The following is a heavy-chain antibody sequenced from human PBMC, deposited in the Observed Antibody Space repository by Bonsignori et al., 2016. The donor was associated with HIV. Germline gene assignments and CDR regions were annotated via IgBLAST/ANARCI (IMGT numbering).Heavy chain of an antibody. V-gene: IGHV3-30*02. D-gene: IGHD4-11*01. Sequence: VRQAPGKGLEWVAFIPYDGSNRYYADSVKGRFTISRDSSKNTLDLQMNSLRPEDTAVYYCAKDYSNYLDYWGQGHPGHRLL. CDR3: AKDYSNYLDY. CDR2: IPYDGSNR. J-gene: IGHJ4*02.